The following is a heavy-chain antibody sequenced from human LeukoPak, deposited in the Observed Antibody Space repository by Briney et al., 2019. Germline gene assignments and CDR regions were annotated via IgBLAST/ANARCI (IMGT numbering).Heavy chain of an antibody. D-gene: IGHD4-11*01. J-gene: IGHJ4*02. CDR3: ARSGGLQKFDY. CDR2: ISYDGNTI. V-gene: IGHV3-30*01. Sequence: QPGGSLRLSCAASEFTFSNYALHWVRQAPGKGLQWVAVISYDGNTIRYADSVKGRFIISRDTSKNTLYLQMNSLRAEDTAVYYCARSGGLQKFDYWGQGTLVTVSS. CDR1: EFTFSNYA.